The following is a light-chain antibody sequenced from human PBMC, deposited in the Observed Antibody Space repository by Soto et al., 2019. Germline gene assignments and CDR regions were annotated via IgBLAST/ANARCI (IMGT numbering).Light chain of an antibody. CDR1: SGHSSYI. V-gene: IGLV4-60*03. Sequence: QSVLTQSSSASASLGSSVKLTCTLSSGHSSYIIAWHQQQPGKAPRYLMKLEGSGSYNKGSGVPDRFSGSSSGADRYLTISNIQSEDEADYYCETWDSNSVVFGGGTKLTVL. CDR3: ETWDSNSVV. J-gene: IGLJ2*01. CDR2: LEGSGSY.